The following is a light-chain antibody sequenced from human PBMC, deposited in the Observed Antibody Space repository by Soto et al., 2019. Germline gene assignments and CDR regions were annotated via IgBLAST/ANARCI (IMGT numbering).Light chain of an antibody. J-gene: IGKJ5*01. CDR2: DAS. Sequence: ETVLTQSPATLSLSPGERATLSCAASQSVSSNYLAWYQHKRGLAPRLLIYDASSRATGIPDRFSGSGSGTDFTLTISRLEPEDFAVYYCQQYGSSPTFGQGTRLEIK. V-gene: IGKV3D-20*01. CDR1: QSVSSNY. CDR3: QQYGSSPT.